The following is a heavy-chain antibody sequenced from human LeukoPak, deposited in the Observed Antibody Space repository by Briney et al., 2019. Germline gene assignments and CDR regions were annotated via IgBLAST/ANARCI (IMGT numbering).Heavy chain of an antibody. CDR1: GGTFSSYT. CDR2: IIPILGTA. D-gene: IGHD6-13*01. V-gene: IGHV1-69*13. CDR3: ARGGIVAAGIINNHDAFDV. Sequence: GASVKVSCKASGGTFSSYTISWVRQAPGQGLEWMGGIIPILGTAHYAQKFQGRVTITADESTSTAYMELSSLRSEDTAVYYCARGGIVAAGIINNHDAFDVWGLGTMVTVSS. J-gene: IGHJ3*01.